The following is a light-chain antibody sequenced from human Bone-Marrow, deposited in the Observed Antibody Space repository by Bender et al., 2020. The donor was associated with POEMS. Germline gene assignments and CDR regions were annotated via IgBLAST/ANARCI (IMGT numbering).Light chain of an antibody. V-gene: IGLV2-14*02. CDR3: VAWDGSLNGWV. CDR1: SSDVGSYNL. CDR2: EVT. J-gene: IGLJ3*02. Sequence: QSALTQPASVSGSPGQSITISCTGTSSDVGSYNLVSWYQHHPGKGPKLIIYEVTRRPSGVPDRFSGSKSVTSASLAITGLQSDDEAIYFCVAWDGSLNGWVFGGGTKLTVL.